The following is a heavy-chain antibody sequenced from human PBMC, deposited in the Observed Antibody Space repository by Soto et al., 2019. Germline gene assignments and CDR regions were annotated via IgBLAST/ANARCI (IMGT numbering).Heavy chain of an antibody. CDR1: GFTFSSYA. V-gene: IGHV3-23*01. D-gene: IGHD2-2*01. J-gene: IGHJ6*02. Sequence: PGGSLRLSCAASGFTFSSYAMSWVRQAPGKGLEWVSAISGSGGSTYYADSVKGRFTISRDNSKNTLYLQMNSLRAEDTAVYYCAKAPLPYCSSTSCPYYYYGTDVWGQGTTGTV. CDR3: AKAPLPYCSSTSCPYYYYGTDV. CDR2: ISGSGGST.